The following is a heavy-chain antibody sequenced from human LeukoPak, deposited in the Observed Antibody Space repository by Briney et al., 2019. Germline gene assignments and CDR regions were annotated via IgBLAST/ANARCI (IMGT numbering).Heavy chain of an antibody. V-gene: IGHV3-23*01. CDR1: GFTVSSNY. CDR3: AKDLRGDYYDFWSGYYTGGAYYFDY. CDR2: ISGSGGST. Sequence: GGSLRLSCAASGFTVSSNYMSWVRQAPGKGLEWVSAISGSGGSTYYADSVKGRFTISRDNSKNTLYLQMNSLRAEDTAVYYCAKDLRGDYYDFWSGYYTGGAYYFDYWGQGTLVTVSS. D-gene: IGHD3-3*01. J-gene: IGHJ4*02.